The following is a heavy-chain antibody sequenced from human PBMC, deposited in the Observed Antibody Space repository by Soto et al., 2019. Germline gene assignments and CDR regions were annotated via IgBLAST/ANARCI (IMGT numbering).Heavy chain of an antibody. CDR2: IIPIFGTA. Sequence: QVQLVQSGAEVKKPGSSVKVSCKASGGTFSRYAISWVRQAPGQGLEWMGGIIPIFGTANYAQKFQGRVTITADESTSTADMELGSLRFEDTAVYYCARARVGPTTTGLLDPWGQGNLVTVSS. CDR3: ARARVGPTTTGLLDP. J-gene: IGHJ5*02. V-gene: IGHV1-69*01. CDR1: GGTFSRYA. D-gene: IGHD1-26*01.